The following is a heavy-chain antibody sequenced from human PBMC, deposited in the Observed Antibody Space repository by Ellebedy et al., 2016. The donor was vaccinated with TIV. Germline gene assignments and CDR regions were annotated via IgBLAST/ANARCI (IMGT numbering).Heavy chain of an antibody. V-gene: IGHV3-23*01. CDR2: ISGSGGST. Sequence: GESLKISCAASGLTFDNAWLSWVRQPPGKGLEWVSAISGSGGSTFYADSVKGRFTISRDNSKNTLYLQMNSLRAEDTAVYYCAKGGLYSGYDYYDYWGQGTLVTVSS. CDR1: GLTFDNAW. CDR3: AKGGLYSGYDYYDY. D-gene: IGHD5-12*01. J-gene: IGHJ4*02.